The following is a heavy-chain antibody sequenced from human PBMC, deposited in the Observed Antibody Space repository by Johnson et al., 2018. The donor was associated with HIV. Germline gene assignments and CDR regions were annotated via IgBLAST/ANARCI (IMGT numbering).Heavy chain of an antibody. V-gene: IGHV3-30*02. CDR2: IWYDGSNK. Sequence: QVQLVESGGGVVQPGGSLRLSCAASGFTFSSYGMHWVRQAPGKGLEWVAFIWYDGSNKYYADSVKGRFTISRDNSKNTLYLQMNSLRAEDTALYYCAKDIAAAGTDAFDIWGQGTMVTVSS. D-gene: IGHD6-13*01. J-gene: IGHJ3*02. CDR3: AKDIAAAGTDAFDI. CDR1: GFTFSSYG.